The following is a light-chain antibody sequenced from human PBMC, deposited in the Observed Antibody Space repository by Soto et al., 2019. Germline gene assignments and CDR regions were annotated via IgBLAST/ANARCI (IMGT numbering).Light chain of an antibody. V-gene: IGKV1-39*01. CDR2: AAS. CDR3: QQSYSTLWR. Sequence: DFQMTQSPSSLSASVGDRVTITCRASQSISSYLNWYQQKPGKAPTLLIYAASSFQSGVPSRFSGSGSGTDFTLTTSSLQPEDFATYSCQQSYSTLWRFSQATKVEIK. J-gene: IGKJ1*01. CDR1: QSISSY.